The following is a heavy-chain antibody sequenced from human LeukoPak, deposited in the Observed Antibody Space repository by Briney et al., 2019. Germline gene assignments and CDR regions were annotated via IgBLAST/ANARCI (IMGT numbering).Heavy chain of an antibody. Sequence: PGGSLRLSCTASGFTFGDYAMSWFRQAPGKGLEWVSAIYADGYTRDAASVKGRFSISRHNSKNTVYLQMDNLRPEDTAVYYCARDRRGEKDFDVWGPGTMVTVSS. J-gene: IGHJ3*01. CDR3: ARDRRGEKDFDV. V-gene: IGHV3-53*04. CDR1: GFTFGDYA. CDR2: IYADGYT.